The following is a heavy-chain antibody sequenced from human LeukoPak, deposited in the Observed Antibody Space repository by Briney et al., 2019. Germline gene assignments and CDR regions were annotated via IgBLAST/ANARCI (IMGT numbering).Heavy chain of an antibody. V-gene: IGHV1-2*02. CDR1: GYTFTGYY. D-gene: IGHD3-16*01. Sequence: ASVKVSCKASGYTFTGYYMHWVRQAPGQGLEWMGWINPNSGATNYAQKFQGRVTMTRDTSISTAYMEMSSLRSDDSAVYYCARGWGEAYYHYYMDVWGKGTTVTISS. J-gene: IGHJ6*03. CDR2: INPNSGAT. CDR3: ARGWGEAYYHYYMDV.